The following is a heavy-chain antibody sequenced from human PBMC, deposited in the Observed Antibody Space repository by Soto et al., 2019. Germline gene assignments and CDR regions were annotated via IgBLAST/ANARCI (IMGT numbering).Heavy chain of an antibody. CDR1: EFTFRSYW. V-gene: IGHV3-74*01. CDR2: ISGDGSST. Sequence: EVQLVDSGGGLVQPGGSLRLSCAASEFTFRSYWMHWVRQSPGKGLVWVSRISGDGSSTNDAYSVKGRFTISRDNAKNTVYLHIDRWRAEDTAVYYCASSLPETYGAFDLWGQGTMVTVSS. J-gene: IGHJ3*01. D-gene: IGHD3-10*01. CDR3: ASSLPETYGAFDL.